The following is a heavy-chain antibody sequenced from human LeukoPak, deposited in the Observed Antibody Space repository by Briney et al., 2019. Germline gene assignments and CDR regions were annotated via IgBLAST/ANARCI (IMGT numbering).Heavy chain of an antibody. CDR2: TNQDGSEK. D-gene: IGHD2-8*01. Sequence: GGSLRLSCAASGSTFSSHWMNWVRQAPGKGLEWVANTNQDGSEKYHVDSVKGRFTISRDNAKNSVYLQMNSLRAEDTAIYYCARDRPHGYFDYWGQGTLVTVSS. J-gene: IGHJ4*02. CDR1: GSTFSSHW. CDR3: ARDRPHGYFDY. V-gene: IGHV3-7*03.